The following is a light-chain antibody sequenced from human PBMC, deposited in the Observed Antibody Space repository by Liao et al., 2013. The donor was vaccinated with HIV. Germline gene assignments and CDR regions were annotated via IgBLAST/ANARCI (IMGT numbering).Light chain of an antibody. CDR3: QTWDSSNMI. CDR1: NIGNKN. CDR2: YDS. V-gene: IGLV3-21*01. J-gene: IGLJ2*01. Sequence: SYELTQTPSVSVAPGKTATITCGGNNIGNKNVHWYQQKPGQAPVVVIYYDSDRPSGIPERFSGSNSGNTATLTISGTQTLDEADYYCQTWDSSNMIFGGGTEADRP.